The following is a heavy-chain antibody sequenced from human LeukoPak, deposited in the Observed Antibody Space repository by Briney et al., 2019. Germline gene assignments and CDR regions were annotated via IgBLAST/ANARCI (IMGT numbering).Heavy chain of an antibody. CDR2: IRYDGSNK. J-gene: IGHJ4*02. CDR1: GFTFSSYG. V-gene: IGHV3-30*02. Sequence: GSLRLSCAASGFTFSSYGMHWVRQAPGKGLEWVAFIRYDGSNKYYADSVKGRFTISRDNSKNTLYLQMNSLRAGDTAVYYCATLAAATNAFDYWGQGTLVTVSS. D-gene: IGHD6-13*01. CDR3: ATLAAATNAFDY.